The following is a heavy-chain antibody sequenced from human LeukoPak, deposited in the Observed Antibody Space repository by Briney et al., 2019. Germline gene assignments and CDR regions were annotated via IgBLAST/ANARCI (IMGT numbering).Heavy chain of an antibody. V-gene: IGHV4-59*01. J-gene: IGHJ3*02. D-gene: IGHD3-3*01. Sequence: SGTLSLTCTVSGGSISSYYWSWIRQPPGKGLEWIGYIYYSGSTNYNPSLKSRVTISVDTSKNQFSLKLSSVTAADTAVYYCARVVPAVRFLEWFGTYDAFDIWGQGTMVTVSS. CDR3: ARVVPAVRFLEWFGTYDAFDI. CDR2: IYYSGST. CDR1: GGSISSYY.